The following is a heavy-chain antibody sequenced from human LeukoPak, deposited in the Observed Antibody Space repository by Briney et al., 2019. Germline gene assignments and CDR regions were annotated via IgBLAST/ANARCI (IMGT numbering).Heavy chain of an antibody. CDR3: ASGGDYYDSSGKGDY. D-gene: IGHD3-22*01. CDR2: IYSGGST. V-gene: IGHV3-53*01. Sequence: SGGSLRLSCAASGFTVGSNYMSWVRQAPGKGLEWVSVIYSGGSTYYADSVKGRFTISRDNSKNTLYLQMNSLRAEDTAVYYCASGGDYYDSSGKGDYWGQGTLVTVSS. CDR1: GFTVGSNY. J-gene: IGHJ4*02.